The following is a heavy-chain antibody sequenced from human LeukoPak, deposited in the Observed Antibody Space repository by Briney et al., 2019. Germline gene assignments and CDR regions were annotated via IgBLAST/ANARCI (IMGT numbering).Heavy chain of an antibody. D-gene: IGHD3-22*01. V-gene: IGHV4-38-2*02. Sequence: SETLSLTCTVSGYSISSGYYWGWIRQPPGKGLEWIGSIYHSGSTYYNPSLKSRVTISVDTSKNQFSLKLSSVTAADTAVYYCASQLVVITKPLDYWGQGTLVTVSS. CDR1: GYSISSGYY. CDR2: IYHSGST. J-gene: IGHJ4*02. CDR3: ASQLVVITKPLDY.